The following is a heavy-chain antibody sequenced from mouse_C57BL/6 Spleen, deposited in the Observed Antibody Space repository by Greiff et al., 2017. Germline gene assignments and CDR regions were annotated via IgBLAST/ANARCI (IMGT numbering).Heavy chain of an antibody. J-gene: IGHJ4*01. CDR1: GFSLTSYG. Sequence: QVQLKQSGPGLVQPSQSLSITCTVSGFSLTSYGVHWVRQSPGKGLEWLGVIWSGGSRDYNAAFISRLSISKDNSKSQVFFKMSSLQADDTAIYYCARNSYSNYDYDMDYWGKGTTGTVSS. CDR2: IWSGGSR. D-gene: IGHD2-5*01. CDR3: ARNSYSNYDYDMDY. V-gene: IGHV2-2*01.